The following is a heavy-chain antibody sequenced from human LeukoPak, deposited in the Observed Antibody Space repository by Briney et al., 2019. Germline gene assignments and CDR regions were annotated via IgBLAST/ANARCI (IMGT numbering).Heavy chain of an antibody. CDR1: GGTLSSYA. Sequence: ASVKVSCKASGGTLSSYAIRWVRQAPGQGLEWMGGIIPVFGTANYAQKFQRRVTITTDESTSTAYMELSSLRSEDTAVYYCARERVVRGVIISGYYYYYMDVWGKGTTVTVSS. V-gene: IGHV1-69*05. CDR3: ARERVVRGVIISGYYYYYMDV. D-gene: IGHD3-10*01. J-gene: IGHJ6*03. CDR2: IIPVFGTA.